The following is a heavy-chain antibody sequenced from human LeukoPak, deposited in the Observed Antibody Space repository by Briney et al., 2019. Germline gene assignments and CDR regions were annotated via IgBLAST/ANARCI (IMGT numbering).Heavy chain of an antibody. J-gene: IGHJ4*02. V-gene: IGHV4-38-2*02. CDR2: IYHSGST. Sequence: SETLSLTCTVSGGSISSYYWGWIRQPPGKGLEWIGSIYHSGSTYYNPSLKSRVTISVDTSKNQFSLKLSSVTAADTAVYYCARDRGTSSRLWGQGTLVTVSS. CDR3: ARDRGTSSRL. CDR1: GGSISSYY. D-gene: IGHD2-2*01.